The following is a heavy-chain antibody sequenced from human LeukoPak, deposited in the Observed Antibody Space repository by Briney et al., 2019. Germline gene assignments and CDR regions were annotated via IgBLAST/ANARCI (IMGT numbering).Heavy chain of an antibody. CDR1: GGTFSSYA. CDR2: IIPILGIA. V-gene: IGHV1-69*04. CDR3: ARVPSITMVRGVIITPNWFDP. J-gene: IGHJ5*02. D-gene: IGHD3-10*01. Sequence: ASVKVSYKASGGTFSSYAISWVRQAPGQGLEWMGRIIPILGIANYAQKFQGRVTITADKSTSTAYMELSSLRSEDTAVYYCARVPSITMVRGVIITPNWFDPWGQGTLVTVSS.